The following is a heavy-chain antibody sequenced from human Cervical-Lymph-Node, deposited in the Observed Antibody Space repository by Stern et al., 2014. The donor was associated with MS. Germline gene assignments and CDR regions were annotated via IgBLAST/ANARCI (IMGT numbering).Heavy chain of an antibody. CDR2: IWHEGSNK. CDR3: ARDSSKGGSNY. D-gene: IGHD2-2*01. Sequence: DQLVESGGGVVQPGRSLRLACAASGFTFSSYGMHWVRQAPDKGLEWVAVIWHEGSNKYYADSVKGRFTISRDNCKDTLYLQMNSLRAEDTAVYYCARDSSKGGSNYWGQGTLVTVSS. V-gene: IGHV3-33*01. CDR1: GFTFSSYG. J-gene: IGHJ1*01.